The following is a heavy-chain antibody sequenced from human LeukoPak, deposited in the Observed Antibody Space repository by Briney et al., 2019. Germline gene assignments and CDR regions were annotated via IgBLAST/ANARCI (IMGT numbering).Heavy chain of an antibody. CDR1: GFTFNTYT. CDR2: ITAGSTAI. Sequence: PGGSLRLSCSASGFTFNTYTMNWVRQARGKGLEWVSSITAGSTAIYSADSVKGRFTISRDNAKNFLYLQMNTLRAEDTAVYYCARGVRIAVAGNIDYWGQGTLVTVSS. CDR3: ARGVRIAVAGNIDY. V-gene: IGHV3-21*01. D-gene: IGHD6-19*01. J-gene: IGHJ4*02.